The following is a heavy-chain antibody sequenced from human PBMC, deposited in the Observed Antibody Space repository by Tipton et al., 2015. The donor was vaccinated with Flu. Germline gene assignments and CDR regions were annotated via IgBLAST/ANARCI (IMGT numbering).Heavy chain of an antibody. V-gene: IGHV4-39*07. CDR2: IYYSGST. CDR3: ARDGWELAYYYYGMDV. J-gene: IGHJ6*02. D-gene: IGHD1-26*01. CDR1: GGSISSSSYY. Sequence: GLVKPSETLSLTCTVSGGSISSSSYYWGWIRQPPGNGLEWIGSIYYSGSTYYNPSLKSRVTISVDTSKNQFSLKLSSVTAADTAVYYCARDGWELAYYYYGMDVWGQGTTVTVSS.